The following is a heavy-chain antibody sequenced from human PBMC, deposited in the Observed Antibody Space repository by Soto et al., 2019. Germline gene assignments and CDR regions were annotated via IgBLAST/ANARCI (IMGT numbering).Heavy chain of an antibody. D-gene: IGHD3-10*01. CDR1: GFTFSSYE. V-gene: IGHV3-48*03. Sequence: PGGSLRLSCAASGFTFSSYEMNWVRQAPGKALEWVSYISSSGSTIYYADSVKGRFTISRDNAKNSLYLQMNSLRAEDTAVYYCARTFVLLWFGEPKPFDYWGQGTLVTVSS. CDR2: ISSSGSTI. J-gene: IGHJ4*02. CDR3: ARTFVLLWFGEPKPFDY.